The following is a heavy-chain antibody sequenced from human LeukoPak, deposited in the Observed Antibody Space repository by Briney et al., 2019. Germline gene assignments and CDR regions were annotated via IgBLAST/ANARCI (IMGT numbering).Heavy chain of an antibody. CDR2: IYYSGST. Sequence: SETLSLTCTVSGGSISSYYWSWIRQPPGKGLEWIGYIYYSGSTYYNPSLKSRVTISVDTSKNQFSLKLSSVTAADTAVYYCAKDPTRGVRGVIGPPDYWGQGTLVTVSS. J-gene: IGHJ4*02. D-gene: IGHD3-10*01. V-gene: IGHV4-59*01. CDR3: AKDPTRGVRGVIGPPDY. CDR1: GGSISSYY.